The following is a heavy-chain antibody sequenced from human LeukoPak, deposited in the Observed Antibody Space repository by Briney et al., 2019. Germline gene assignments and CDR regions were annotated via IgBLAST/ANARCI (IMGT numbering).Heavy chain of an antibody. CDR1: GGSISSYY. CDR2: INTSGST. Sequence: SETLSLTCTVSGGSISSYYWSWIRQPAGKGLEWIGRINTSGSTNYNPSLKSRVTMSVDTSKNQFSLKLSSVTAADTAVYYCARERYCSSTSCYIGRAFDIWGQGTMVTVSS. D-gene: IGHD2-2*02. CDR3: ARERYCSSTSCYIGRAFDI. J-gene: IGHJ3*02. V-gene: IGHV4-4*07.